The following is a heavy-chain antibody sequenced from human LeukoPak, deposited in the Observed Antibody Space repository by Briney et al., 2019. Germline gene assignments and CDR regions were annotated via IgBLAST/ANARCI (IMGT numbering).Heavy chain of an antibody. J-gene: IGHJ4*02. CDR2: IYHSGST. CDR3: ARAPDYDFWSGSMGSFDY. D-gene: IGHD3-3*01. Sequence: PSETLSLTCTVSGGSISSGGYYWSWIRQPPGKGLEWIGYIYHSGSTYYNPSLKSRVTISVDRSKNQFSLKLSSVTAADTAVYYCARAPDYDFWSGSMGSFDYWGQGTLVTVSS. CDR1: GGSISSGGYY. V-gene: IGHV4-30-2*01.